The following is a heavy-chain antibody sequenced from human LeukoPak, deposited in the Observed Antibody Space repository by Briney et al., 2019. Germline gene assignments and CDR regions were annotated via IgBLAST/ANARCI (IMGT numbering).Heavy chain of an antibody. CDR2: IKSKTDGGTT. D-gene: IGHD3-3*01. Sequence: GGSLRLSCAASGFTFSNAWMSWVRQAPGKGLEWVGRIKSKTDGGTTDYAAPVKGRFTISRDDSKNTLYLQMNSLKTEDTAVYYCTTDVREKLRFLEWLSPQIDYWGQGTLVTVSS. J-gene: IGHJ4*02. CDR1: GFTFSNAW. V-gene: IGHV3-15*01. CDR3: TTDVREKLRFLEWLSPQIDY.